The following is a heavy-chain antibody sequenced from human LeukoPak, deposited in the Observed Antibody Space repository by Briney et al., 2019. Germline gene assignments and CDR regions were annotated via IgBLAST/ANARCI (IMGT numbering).Heavy chain of an antibody. CDR2: ISAYNGNT. J-gene: IGHJ4*02. Sequence: GASVKVSCKASGYTFTSYGISWVRRAPGQGLEWMGWISAYNGNTNYAQKLQGRVTMTTDTSTSTAYMELRSLRSDDTAVYHCALYINYYDSSGLKGTYFDYWGQGTLVTVSS. CDR1: GYTFTSYG. V-gene: IGHV1-18*01. D-gene: IGHD3-22*01. CDR3: ALYINYYDSSGLKGTYFDY.